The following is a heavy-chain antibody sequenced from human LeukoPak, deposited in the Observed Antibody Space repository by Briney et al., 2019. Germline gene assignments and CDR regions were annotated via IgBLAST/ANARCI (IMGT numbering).Heavy chain of an antibody. Sequence: PSETLSLTCTVSGGSLSSSTDYWGWIRQPPGKGLEWIGRMYYSGGTYYNPSLKSPFTISVDTSKNQFSLNLRSVTAADTAVYYCASSITIFGVVLRTIYFDYGGQGILVTVSS. CDR2: MYYSGGT. CDR1: GGSLSSSTDY. CDR3: ASSITIFGVVLRTIYFDY. D-gene: IGHD3-3*01. J-gene: IGHJ4*02. V-gene: IGHV4-39*01.